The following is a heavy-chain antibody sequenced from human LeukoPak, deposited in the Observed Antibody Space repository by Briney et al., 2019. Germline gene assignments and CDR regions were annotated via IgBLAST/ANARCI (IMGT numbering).Heavy chain of an antibody. CDR3: ARHGTISSESYFDY. D-gene: IGHD1-14*01. J-gene: IGHJ4*02. Sequence: SETLSLTCTVSGDSISSYFWSWIRQPPGKGLEWIGYVSYSGSTNYNPSLRSRVTISVDTSKNQLSLKLSSVTAADTAVYYCARHGTISSESYFDYWGQGALVTVSS. V-gene: IGHV4-59*01. CDR2: VSYSGST. CDR1: GDSISSYF.